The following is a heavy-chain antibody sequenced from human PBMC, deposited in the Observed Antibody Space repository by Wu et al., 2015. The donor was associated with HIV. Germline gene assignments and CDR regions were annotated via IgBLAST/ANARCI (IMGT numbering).Heavy chain of an antibody. CDR2: IIPIFGTA. J-gene: IGHJ3*02. V-gene: IGHV1-69*12. D-gene: IGHD6-6*01. Sequence: QVQVVQSGAEVKKPGSSVKVSCETSGGSFSRYAISWVRQAPGQGLEWMGGIIPIFGTANYAQKFQGRVTITADESTSTAYMELSSLRSEDTAVYYCATGLGSSSAVGAFDIWGQGTMVTVSS. CDR3: ATGLGSSSAVGAFDI. CDR1: GGSFSRYA.